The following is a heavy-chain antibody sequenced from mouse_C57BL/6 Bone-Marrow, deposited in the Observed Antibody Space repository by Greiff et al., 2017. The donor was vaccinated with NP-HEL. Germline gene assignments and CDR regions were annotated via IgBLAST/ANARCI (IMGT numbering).Heavy chain of an antibody. V-gene: IGHV1-69*01. CDR3: ARGDYCSSFLAMDY. Sequence: QVQLQQPGAELVMPGASVKLSCKASGYTFTSYWMHWVKQRPGQGLEWIGEIDPSDSYTNYNQKFKGKSTLTVDKSSSTAYMQLSSLTSEDSAVYYCARGDYCSSFLAMDYWGQGTSVTVSS. J-gene: IGHJ4*01. CDR1: GYTFTSYW. CDR2: IDPSDSYT. D-gene: IGHD1-1*01.